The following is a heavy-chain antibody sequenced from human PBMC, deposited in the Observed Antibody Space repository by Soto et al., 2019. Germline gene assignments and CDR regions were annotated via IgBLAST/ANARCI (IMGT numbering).Heavy chain of an antibody. V-gene: IGHV3-49*03. D-gene: IGHD2-15*01. CDR3: TRESSLYCSGGSCYSGPDWFDP. CDR1: GFTFGDYA. CDR2: IRSKAYGGTT. Sequence: HPGGSLRLSCTASGFTFGDYAMSWFRQAPGKGLEWVGFIRSKAYGGTTEYAASVKGRFTISRDDSKSIAYLQMNSLKTEDTAVYYCTRESSLYCSGGSCYSGPDWFDPWGQGTLVTVSS. J-gene: IGHJ5*02.